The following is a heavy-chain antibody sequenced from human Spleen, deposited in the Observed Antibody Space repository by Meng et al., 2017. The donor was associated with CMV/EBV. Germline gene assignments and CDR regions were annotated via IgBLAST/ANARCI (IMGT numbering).Heavy chain of an antibody. D-gene: IGHD2/OR15-2a*01. CDR3: AKPGTTSQYYFDC. CDR1: GFTFSSYA. Sequence: GESLKISCAASGFTFSSYAMHWVRQAPGKGLEWVAVISYDGSNKYYADSVKGRFTISRDNSKSTLYLQMNSLRVEDTAIYYCAKPGTTSQYYFDCWGQGTLVTVSS. V-gene: IGHV3-30*04. J-gene: IGHJ4*02. CDR2: ISYDGSNK.